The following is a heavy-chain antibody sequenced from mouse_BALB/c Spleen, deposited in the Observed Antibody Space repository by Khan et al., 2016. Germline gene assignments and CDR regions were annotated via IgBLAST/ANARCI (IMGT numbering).Heavy chain of an antibody. CDR1: GFSIQDTY. D-gene: IGHD1-1*01. CDR2: IDPPNDNT. CDR3: ARMYYGDY. Sequence: EVELVESGAELVKPGASVKLSCTASGFSIQDTYIHWVRQRPEQGLDWIGRIDPPNDNTKYDPKFQGKATITADTSYNTAYLQLSSLTYEDTAVYYCARMYYGDYWGQGTTLTVSS. V-gene: IGHV14-3*02. J-gene: IGHJ2*01.